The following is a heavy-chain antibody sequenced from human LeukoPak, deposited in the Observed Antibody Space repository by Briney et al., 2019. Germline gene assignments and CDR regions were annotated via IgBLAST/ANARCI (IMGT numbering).Heavy chain of an antibody. D-gene: IGHD3-9*01. V-gene: IGHV1-24*01. CDR1: GYTLTELS. Sequence: ASVKVSCKVSGYTLTELSMHWVRQAPGKGLEWMGGFDPEDGETIYAQKFQGRVTMTRNTSISTAYMELSSLRSEDTAVYYCATTVDDILTGLFDPWGQGTLVTVSS. CDR2: FDPEDGET. CDR3: ATTVDDILTGLFDP. J-gene: IGHJ5*02.